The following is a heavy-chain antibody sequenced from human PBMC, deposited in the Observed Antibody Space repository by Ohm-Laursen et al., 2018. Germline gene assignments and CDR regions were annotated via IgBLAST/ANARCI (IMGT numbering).Heavy chain of an antibody. CDR1: GFTFSDYY. J-gene: IGHJ4*02. Sequence: SLRLSCTAFGFTFSDYYMSWIRQAPGKGLEWVSYISSSGSTIYYADSVKGRFTISRDNAKNSQYLQVNSLRDEDTAVYYCARIGYSSSSFDYWGQGTLVTVSS. CDR3: ARIGYSSSSFDY. D-gene: IGHD6-6*01. V-gene: IGHV3-11*04. CDR2: ISSSGSTI.